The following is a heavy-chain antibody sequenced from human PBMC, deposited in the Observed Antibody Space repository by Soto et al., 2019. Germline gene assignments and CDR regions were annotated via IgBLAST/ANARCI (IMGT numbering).Heavy chain of an antibody. V-gene: IGHV1-3*01. J-gene: IGHJ4*02. CDR1: GYTFTSYA. CDR2: INAGNGNT. D-gene: IGHD3-22*01. CDR3: ARAPYYYDSSGYYPLDY. Sequence: GASVKVSCKASGYTFTSYAMHWVRQAPGQRLEWMGWINAGNGNTKYSQKFQGRVTITRDTSASTAYMELSSLRSEDTAVYYCARAPYYYDSSGYYPLDYWGQGTLVTVSS.